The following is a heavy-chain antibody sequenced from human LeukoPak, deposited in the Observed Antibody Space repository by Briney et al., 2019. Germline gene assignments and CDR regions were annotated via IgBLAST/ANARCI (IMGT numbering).Heavy chain of an antibody. CDR1: GGSISSGGYY. J-gene: IGHJ4*02. CDR3: ARGAVRGVIDFDY. V-gene: IGHV4-31*03. CDR2: IYYSGST. Sequence: SQTLSLTCTVSGGSISSGGYYWTWIRQHPGKGLEWIGYIYYSGSTYYNPSLKSRVTMSVDTSKNQFSLKLSSVTAADTAVYYCARGAVRGVIDFDYWGQGTLVSVSS. D-gene: IGHD3-10*01.